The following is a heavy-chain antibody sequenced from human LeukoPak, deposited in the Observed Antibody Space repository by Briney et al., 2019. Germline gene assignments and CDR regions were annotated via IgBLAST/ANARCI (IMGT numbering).Heavy chain of an antibody. J-gene: IGHJ4*02. D-gene: IGHD3-10*01. V-gene: IGHV4-4*02. Sequence: PSETLSLTCAVSGDSISSSSNWWSWVRQPPGKGLEWIGEVYHTGSTNYNSSLKSRVTISVDKSKNQFSLKLSSVTAADTAVYYCARDSVDGSGTYYNDSPDYWGQGTLVTVSS. CDR2: VYHTGST. CDR3: ARDSVDGSGTYYNDSPDY. CDR1: GDSISSSSNW.